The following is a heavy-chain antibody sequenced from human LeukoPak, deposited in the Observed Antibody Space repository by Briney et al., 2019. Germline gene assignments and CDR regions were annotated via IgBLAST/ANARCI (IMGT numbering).Heavy chain of an antibody. J-gene: IGHJ5*02. V-gene: IGHV4-34*01. CDR3: ARMRTVTTCWFDP. CDR2: INHSGST. Sequence: SETLSLTCAVYGGSFSGYYWSWIRQPPGKGLEWIGEINHSGSTNYNPSHKSRVTISVDTSKNQFSLKLSSVSAADTAVYYCARMRTVTTCWFDPWAQGTLVTVSS. D-gene: IGHD4-11*01. CDR1: GGSFSGYY.